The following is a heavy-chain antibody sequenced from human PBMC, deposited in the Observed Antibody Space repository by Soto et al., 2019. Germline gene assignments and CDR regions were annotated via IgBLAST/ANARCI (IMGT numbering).Heavy chain of an antibody. CDR1: GGSISSYY. CDR3: ARRKAAQDYYYYMDV. D-gene: IGHD6-6*01. V-gene: IGHV4-59*08. Sequence: SETLSLTCTVSGGSISSYYWSWIRQPPGKGLEWIGYIYYSGSTNYNPSIKSRVTISVDTSKNQFSLKLSSVTAADTAVYYCARRKAAQDYYYYMDVWGKGTTVTVSS. J-gene: IGHJ6*03. CDR2: IYYSGST.